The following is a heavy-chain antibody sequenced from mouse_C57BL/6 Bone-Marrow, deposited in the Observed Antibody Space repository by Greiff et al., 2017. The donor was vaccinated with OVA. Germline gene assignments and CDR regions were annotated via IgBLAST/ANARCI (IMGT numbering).Heavy chain of an antibody. CDR2: IYPGDGDT. CDR1: GYAFSSYW. Sequence: QVQLQQSGAELVKPGASVKISCKASGYAFSSYWMNWVKQRPGKGLEWIGQIYPGDGDTNYNGKFKGKATLTADKSSSTAYMQLSSLTSEDSAVYFCAREAGSSPYFDVWGTGTTVTVSS. V-gene: IGHV1-80*01. J-gene: IGHJ1*03. CDR3: AREAGSSPYFDV. D-gene: IGHD1-1*01.